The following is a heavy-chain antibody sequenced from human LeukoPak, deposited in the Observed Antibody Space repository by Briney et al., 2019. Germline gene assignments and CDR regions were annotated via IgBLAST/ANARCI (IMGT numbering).Heavy chain of an antibody. CDR1: GYTFTGYY. V-gene: IGHV1-2*02. D-gene: IGHD5-24*01. Sequence: ASVKVSCKASGYTFTGYYMHWVRQAPGQGLEWMGCISPNSGGTNYAQKFQGRVTMTRDTSISTAYMELSRLRSDDTAVSYCARADTSDGYNYGTFDYWGQGTLVTVSS. CDR2: ISPNSGGT. J-gene: IGHJ4*02. CDR3: ARADTSDGYNYGTFDY.